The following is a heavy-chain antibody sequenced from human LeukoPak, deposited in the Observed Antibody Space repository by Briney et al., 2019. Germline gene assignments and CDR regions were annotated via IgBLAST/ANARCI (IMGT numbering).Heavy chain of an antibody. J-gene: IGHJ6*02. Sequence: SETLSLTCAVYGGSFSGYYWSWIRQPPGKGLEWIGEINHSGSTNYNPSLKSRVTISVDTSKNQFSLKLSSVTAADTAVYYCARDNSHYGSGAASYGMDVWGQGTTVTVSS. CDR1: GGSFSGYY. V-gene: IGHV4-34*01. CDR2: INHSGST. CDR3: ARDNSHYGSGAASYGMDV. D-gene: IGHD3-10*01.